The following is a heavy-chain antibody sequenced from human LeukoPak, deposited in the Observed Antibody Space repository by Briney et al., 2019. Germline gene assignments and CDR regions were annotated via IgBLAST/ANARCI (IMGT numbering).Heavy chain of an antibody. CDR1: GFTVSSNY. CDR2: IYGGSTT. J-gene: IGHJ4*02. V-gene: IGHV3-66*01. D-gene: IGHD5-18*01. Sequence: GGSLRLSCAASGFTVSSNYMSWVRQAPGKGLEWVSVIYGGSTTYYADSVKGRFTISGDNSKNTVYLQMNSLRAEDTAVYYCARDGEYSYGYGFDYWGRGTLVTVSS. CDR3: ARDGEYSYGYGFDY.